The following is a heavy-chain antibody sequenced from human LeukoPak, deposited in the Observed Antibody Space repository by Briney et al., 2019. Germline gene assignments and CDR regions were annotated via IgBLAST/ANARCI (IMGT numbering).Heavy chain of an antibody. CDR1: GGSISSYF. D-gene: IGHD3-10*01. Sequence: SETLSLTCTVSGGSISSYFWRSIRPPPGKGLEWIGYIYYSGNTNYNPPLKSRLTISVDTSNNQFSLKLSSVTAADTAVYYCARQTYYYGSGSYYNGRGGDAFDIWGQGTMVTVSS. V-gene: IGHV4-59*08. CDR2: IYYSGNT. J-gene: IGHJ3*02. CDR3: ARQTYYYGSGSYYNGRGGDAFDI.